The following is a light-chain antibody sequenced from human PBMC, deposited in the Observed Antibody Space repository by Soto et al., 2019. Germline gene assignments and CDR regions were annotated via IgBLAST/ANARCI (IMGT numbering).Light chain of an antibody. CDR1: QSISSY. Sequence: DIRMTQSPSSLSASVGDRVTITCRASQSISSYLNWYQQKPGKAPKLLIYDASRLQSGVPSRFSGSGGGTDFTLSISSVQPEDFATYFCQQSYMDPITFGQGTRLEIK. J-gene: IGKJ5*01. V-gene: IGKV1-39*01. CDR3: QQSYMDPIT. CDR2: DAS.